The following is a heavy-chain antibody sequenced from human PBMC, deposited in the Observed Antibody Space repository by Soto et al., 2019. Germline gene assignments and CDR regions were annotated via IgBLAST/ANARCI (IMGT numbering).Heavy chain of an antibody. CDR2: INPNSGGT. J-gene: IGHJ3*02. D-gene: IGHD4-17*01. Sequence: GASVKVSCKASGYTSTGYYMHWVRQAPGQGLEWMGWINPNSGGTNYAQKFQGWVTMTRDTSISTAYMELSRLRSDDTAVYYCARDITVTTVGIAFDIWGQGTMVTVSS. CDR1: GYTSTGYY. CDR3: ARDITVTTVGIAFDI. V-gene: IGHV1-2*04.